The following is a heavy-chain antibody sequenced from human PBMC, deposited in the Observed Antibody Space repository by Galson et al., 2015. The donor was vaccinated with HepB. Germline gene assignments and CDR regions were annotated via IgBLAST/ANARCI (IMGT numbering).Heavy chain of an antibody. V-gene: IGHV1-2*02. Sequence: GYTFTGYYMHWVRQAPGQGLEWMGWINPNSGGTNYAQKFQGRVTMTRDTSISTAYMELSRLRSDDTAVYYCAREDSSSSAIDYWGQGTLVTVSS. CDR1: GYTFTGYY. J-gene: IGHJ4*02. D-gene: IGHD6-6*01. CDR3: AREDSSSSAIDY. CDR2: INPNSGGT.